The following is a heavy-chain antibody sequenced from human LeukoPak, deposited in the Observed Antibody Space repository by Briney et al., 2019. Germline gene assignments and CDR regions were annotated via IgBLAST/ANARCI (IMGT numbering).Heavy chain of an antibody. CDR1: GLTFSSYG. CDR3: ATKLDRLATSDY. J-gene: IGHJ4*02. Sequence: PGGSLRLSCAASGLTFSSYGMHWVRQAPGKGLEWVAVISRDGTNKYYADSVKGRFTIFRDNSKDTLYLEMNRLRVEDTAVYTCATKLDRLATSDYWGQGTLVTVSS. D-gene: IGHD5-12*01. CDR2: ISRDGTNK. V-gene: IGHV3-30*03.